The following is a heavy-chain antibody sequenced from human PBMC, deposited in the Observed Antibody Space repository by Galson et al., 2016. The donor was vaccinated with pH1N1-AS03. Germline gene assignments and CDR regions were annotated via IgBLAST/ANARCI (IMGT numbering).Heavy chain of an antibody. CDR2: IYPVNSDR. Sequence: QSGAEVKKTGESLKISCKGSGYRFTNYWIGWVRPMPGKGLELIGIIYPVNSDRSYNKSFQRQVNISADTSISTVYLQWSTLQDSDTAMYYCARPRLNYFDNWGQGTLVTVSS. J-gene: IGHJ4*02. CDR1: GYRFTNYW. D-gene: IGHD3-16*01. CDR3: ARPRLNYFDN. V-gene: IGHV5-51*03.